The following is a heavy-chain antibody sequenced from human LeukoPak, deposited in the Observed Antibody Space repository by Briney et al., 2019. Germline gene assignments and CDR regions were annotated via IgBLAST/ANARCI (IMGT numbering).Heavy chain of an antibody. D-gene: IGHD1-26*01. J-gene: IGHJ4*02. V-gene: IGHV1-18*01. Sequence: ASVKVSCEASGYTFTSYGISWVRQAPGQGLEWMGWISAYNGNTNYAQKLQGRVTMTTDTSTSTAYMELRSLRSDDTAVYYCAREFRSGSYSEFDYWGQGTLVTVSS. CDR2: ISAYNGNT. CDR1: GYTFTSYG. CDR3: AREFRSGSYSEFDY.